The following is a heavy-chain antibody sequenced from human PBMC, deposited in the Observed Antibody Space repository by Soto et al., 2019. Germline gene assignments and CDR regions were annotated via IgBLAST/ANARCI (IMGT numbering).Heavy chain of an antibody. J-gene: IGHJ6*02. CDR2: IYTSASI. V-gene: IGHV4-4*07. CDR1: GADINTYS. D-gene: IGHD6-19*01. CDR3: ARDREAGYNFYYGMDV. Sequence: SETLSLTCSVSGADINTYSWTWIRQPAGKGLEWIGRIYTSASINYNPSLRGRVTLSVDTSTNQVSLKLASVTAADTAVYYCARDREAGYNFYYGMDVWGQGTTVTV.